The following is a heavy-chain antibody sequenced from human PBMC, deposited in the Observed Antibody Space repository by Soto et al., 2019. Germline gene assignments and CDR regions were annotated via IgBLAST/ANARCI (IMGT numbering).Heavy chain of an antibody. D-gene: IGHD2-15*01. CDR1: GGSISSGGYY. V-gene: IGHV4-31*03. CDR3: ARAGASPTTPIDY. Sequence: SETLSLTCTVSGGSISSGGYYWSWIRQHPGKGLEWIGYIYYSGSTYYNPSLKSRVTISVDTSKNQFSLELSSVTAADTAVYYCARAGASPTTPIDYWGQGTLVTVSS. J-gene: IGHJ4*02. CDR2: IYYSGST.